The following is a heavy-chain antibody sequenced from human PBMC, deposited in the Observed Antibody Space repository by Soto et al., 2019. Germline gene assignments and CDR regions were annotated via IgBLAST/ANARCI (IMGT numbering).Heavy chain of an antibody. CDR3: ARGLATQKYFFDY. CDR1: GFTFSTYT. D-gene: IGHD5-12*01. CDR2: ISSGSNTI. J-gene: IGHJ4*02. V-gene: IGHV3-48*01. Sequence: GGSLRLSCAASGFTFSTYTMNWVRRAPGKGLEWVSYISSGSNTIYYADSVKGRFTISRDNAKNSLYLQVSSLRAEDTAVYYCARGLATQKYFFDYWGQGTLVTVSS.